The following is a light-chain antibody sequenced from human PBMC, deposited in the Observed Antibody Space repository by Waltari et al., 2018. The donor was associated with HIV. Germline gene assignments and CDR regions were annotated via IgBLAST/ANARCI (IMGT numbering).Light chain of an antibody. CDR2: EGS. V-gene: IGLV2-23*01. CDR1: SSDVGSYNL. CDR3: CSYAGSSTLAV. J-gene: IGLJ2*01. Sequence: TGTSSDVGSYNLVSWYQQHPGKAPKLMIYEGSKRPSGVSNRFSGSKSGNTASLTISGLQAEDEADYDCCSYAGSSTLAVFGGGTKLTVL.